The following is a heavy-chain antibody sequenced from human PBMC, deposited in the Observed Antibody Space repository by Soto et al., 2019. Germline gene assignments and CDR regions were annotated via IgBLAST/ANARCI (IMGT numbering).Heavy chain of an antibody. J-gene: IGHJ5*02. V-gene: IGHV1-8*01. CDR1: GYTFTNYD. CDR3: ARGRRANFAP. CDR2: VNPNSGNT. D-gene: IGHD6-25*01. Sequence: QVQLVQSGAEVKKPGASVRVSCKTSGYTFTNYDIMWVRRVAGQGLEWMGWVNPNSGNTGYAQKFQDRVTMTRVRFISTAYMELRSLTYEDTAVYYCARGRRANFAPWGQGTLVTVSS.